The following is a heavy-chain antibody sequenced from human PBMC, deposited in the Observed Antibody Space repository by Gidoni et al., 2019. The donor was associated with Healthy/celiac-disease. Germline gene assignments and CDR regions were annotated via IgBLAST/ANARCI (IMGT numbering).Heavy chain of an antibody. CDR1: GFTFSSYA. CDR3: AREGRPNRGSDAFDI. CDR2: ISYDGSNE. D-gene: IGHD3-10*01. V-gene: IGHV3-30-3*01. Sequence: QVQLVESGGGVVQPGRSLRLSCAASGFTFSSYAMHWVRKAPGKGLESVAVISYDGSNEYYADSVKGRFTISRDNSKNTLSLQMNSLRAEDTAVYFCAREGRPNRGSDAFDIWGLGTMVTVSS. J-gene: IGHJ3*02.